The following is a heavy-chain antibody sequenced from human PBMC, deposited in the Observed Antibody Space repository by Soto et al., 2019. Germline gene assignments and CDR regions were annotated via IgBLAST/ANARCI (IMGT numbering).Heavy chain of an antibody. CDR1: GGSISSYY. J-gene: IGHJ4*02. Sequence: PSETLSLTCTVSGGSISSYYWSWIRQPPGKGLEWIGYIYYSGSTYYNPSLKSRVTISVDTSKNQFSLKLSSVTAADTAVYYCARDGKGRGYSYGLFDYWGQGTLVTVSS. CDR2: IYYSGST. CDR3: ARDGKGRGYSYGLFDY. D-gene: IGHD5-18*01. V-gene: IGHV4-59*12.